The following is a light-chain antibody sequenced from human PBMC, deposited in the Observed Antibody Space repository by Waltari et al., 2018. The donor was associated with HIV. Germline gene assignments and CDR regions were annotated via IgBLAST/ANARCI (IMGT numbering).Light chain of an antibody. CDR1: SSDIGSNP. J-gene: IGLJ2*01. CDR2: GKK. CDR3: ASWDDSLNGYVV. V-gene: IGLV1-44*01. Sequence: QSVLTQPPSASGTPGQRVTISCSGSSSDIGSNPVNWYQQLPGTAPKLLIYGKKQRPAGVPDRFSGSQSGTSASLTSSGLQAEYEADYHCASWDDSLNGYVVFGGGTKLTVL.